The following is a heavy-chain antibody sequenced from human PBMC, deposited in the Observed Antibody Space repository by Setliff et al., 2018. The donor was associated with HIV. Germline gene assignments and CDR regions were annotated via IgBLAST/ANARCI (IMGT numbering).Heavy chain of an antibody. CDR1: GGSFSDYY. CDR3: ARRNSGWYDAFDI. CDR2: ITHSGST. J-gene: IGHJ3*02. D-gene: IGHD6-19*01. V-gene: IGHV4-34*01. Sequence: SETLSLTCAVYGGSFSDYYWTWIRQSPGKGLEWIGEITHSGSTYYNPSLKSRVTISVDTSKNQFSLKLSSVTAADTAVYHCARRNSGWYDAFDIWGQGTMVTVSS.